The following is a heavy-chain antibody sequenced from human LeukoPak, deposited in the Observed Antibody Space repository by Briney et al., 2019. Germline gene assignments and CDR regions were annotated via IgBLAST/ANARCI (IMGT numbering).Heavy chain of an antibody. V-gene: IGHV3-7*01. CDR3: ATDGNCSSPTGCVRRGLDY. Sequence: GGSLRLSCAASGITFSSYWMTWVRQAPGKGLEWVAIIKGDGSEKYYVDSVKGRFTISRDSAKNSLYLQMNSLRAEDTAVYYCATDGNCSSPTGCVRRGLDYWGQGTLVTVSS. CDR2: IKGDGSEK. D-gene: IGHD2-2*03. J-gene: IGHJ4*02. CDR1: GITFSSYW.